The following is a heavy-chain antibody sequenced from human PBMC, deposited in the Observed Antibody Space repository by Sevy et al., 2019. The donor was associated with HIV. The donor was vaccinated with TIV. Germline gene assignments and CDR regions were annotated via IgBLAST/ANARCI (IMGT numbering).Heavy chain of an antibody. V-gene: IGHV4-38-2*01. CDR1: GYSISSGYY. CDR2: IYHSGST. Sequence: SETLSLTCAVSGYSISSGYYWGWIRQPPGKGLEWIGSIYHSGSTYYNPSLKSRVTISVDTSKNQFSLKLSSVTAADTAVYYCARLPPSIAVAGGFFHYYYYYYMDVWGKGTTVTVSS. CDR3: ARLPPSIAVAGGFFHYYYYYYMDV. D-gene: IGHD6-19*01. J-gene: IGHJ6*03.